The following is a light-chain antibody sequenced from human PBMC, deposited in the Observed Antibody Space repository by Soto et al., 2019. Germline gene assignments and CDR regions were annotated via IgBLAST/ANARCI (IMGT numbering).Light chain of an antibody. CDR2: DAS. CDR1: QSISSW. V-gene: IGKV1-5*01. J-gene: IGKJ5*01. Sequence: DIQMNQSPSTLSASLGXRVTSTSRASQSISSWLAWYRQKPGKAPKLLSYDASNLESGVPSRFSGSGSGTEFTLTSSSLQPDDFATYYCQQYNSYPITFGQGTRLEIK. CDR3: QQYNSYPIT.